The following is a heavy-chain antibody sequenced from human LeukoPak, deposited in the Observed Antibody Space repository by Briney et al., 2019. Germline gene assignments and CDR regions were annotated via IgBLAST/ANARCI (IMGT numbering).Heavy chain of an antibody. CDR1: XLTFSXDA. CDR3: AKDLENSGRYFGGNSFDP. D-gene: IGHD1-26*01. V-gene: IGHV3-23*01. J-gene: IGHJ5*02. CDR2: ISGSGGGT. Sequence: SLRLSCAAXXLTFSXDAMSWGRQAPGKGVEWGSAISGSGGGTYYAESVKGGVTISRENAKNTLCVQMNRLRDEETAVYYCAKDLENSGRYFGGNSFDPWGQGTLVTVSS.